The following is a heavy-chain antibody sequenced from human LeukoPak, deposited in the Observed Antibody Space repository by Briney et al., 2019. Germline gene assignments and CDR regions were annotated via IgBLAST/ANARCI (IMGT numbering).Heavy chain of an antibody. D-gene: IGHD5-24*01. CDR2: IYPGDSDT. CDR3: ARQSGSLQRDGYTSFDY. V-gene: IGHV5-51*01. Sequence: GESLKISCKGSGYSFTIYWIGWVRQMPGKGLEWMGIIYPGDSDTRYSPSFQGQVTISADKSINTAYLQRSSLKASDTAMYYCARQSGSLQRDGYTSFDYWGQGTLVTVSS. J-gene: IGHJ4*02. CDR1: GYSFTIYW.